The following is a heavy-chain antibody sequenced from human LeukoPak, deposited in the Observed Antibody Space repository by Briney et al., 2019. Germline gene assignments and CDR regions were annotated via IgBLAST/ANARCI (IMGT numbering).Heavy chain of an antibody. Sequence: HPGGSLRLSCAASGFTFSSYAMSWVRQAPGKGLEWVSAISGSGGSTYYADSVKGRFTISRDNSKNSLYLQMNSLRAEGTAVYYCARDPSPDYDFWSGYNWYFDLWGRGTLVTVSS. D-gene: IGHD3-3*01. V-gene: IGHV3-23*01. J-gene: IGHJ2*01. CDR2: ISGSGGST. CDR3: ARDPSPDYDFWSGYNWYFDL. CDR1: GFTFSSYA.